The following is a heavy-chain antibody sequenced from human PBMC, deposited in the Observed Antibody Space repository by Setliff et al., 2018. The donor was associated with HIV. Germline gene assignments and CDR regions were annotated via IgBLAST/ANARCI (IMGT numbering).Heavy chain of an antibody. V-gene: IGHV4-39*07. D-gene: IGHD5-18*01. CDR1: GGSISSSSYY. CDR3: ARDRYTYAYLDY. CDR2: ISYGGGT. J-gene: IGHJ4*02. Sequence: SETLSLTCTVSGGSISSSSYYWGWIRQPPGKGLEWIGSISYGGGTHYNPSLRSRVIISMDTSKNQFSLKLSSVTAADTAVYYCARDRYTYAYLDYWGQGTLVTVSS.